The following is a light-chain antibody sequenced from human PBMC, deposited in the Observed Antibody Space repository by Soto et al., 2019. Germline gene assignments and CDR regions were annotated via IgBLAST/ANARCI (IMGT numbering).Light chain of an antibody. CDR3: ATWDDSLSGWV. J-gene: IGLJ3*02. Sequence: QSVLTQPPSASGTPGQRVTISCSGSGPNIGSNYVSWYQQLPGTAPKLLIFKNNQRPSGVPDRFSGSKSGTSASLAISGLRSEDEAGCYCATWDDSLSGWVFGGWTKLTVL. CDR1: GPNIGSNY. CDR2: KNN. V-gene: IGLV1-47*01.